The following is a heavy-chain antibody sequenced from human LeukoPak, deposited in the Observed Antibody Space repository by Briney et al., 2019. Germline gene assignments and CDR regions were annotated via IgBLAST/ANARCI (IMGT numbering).Heavy chain of an antibody. Sequence: SETLSLTCTVSGGSISSSSYYWGWIRQPPGKGLEWIGSIYYSGSTYYNPSLKSRVTISVDTSKNQFSLKLSSVTAADTAVYYCARGTGWDIVLMVYASPPYYFDYWGQGTLVTVSS. V-gene: IGHV4-39*01. D-gene: IGHD2-8*01. J-gene: IGHJ4*02. CDR2: IYYSGST. CDR3: ARGTGWDIVLMVYASPPYYFDY. CDR1: GGSISSSSYY.